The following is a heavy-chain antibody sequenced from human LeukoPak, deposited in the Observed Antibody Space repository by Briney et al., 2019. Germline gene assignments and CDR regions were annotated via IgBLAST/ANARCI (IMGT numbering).Heavy chain of an antibody. CDR2: IYYNGNS. CDR1: GGSISSGGYY. V-gene: IGHV4-61*08. J-gene: IGHJ4*02. Sequence: KASETLSLTCTVSGGSISSGGYYWSWIRQPPGKGLEWLGYIYYNGNSKFNPSLESRITISVDTSKNQFSLKLSSVTAADTALYYCARGSAWYFIHWGRGTLVTVSS. CDR3: ARGSAWYFIH. D-gene: IGHD6-19*01.